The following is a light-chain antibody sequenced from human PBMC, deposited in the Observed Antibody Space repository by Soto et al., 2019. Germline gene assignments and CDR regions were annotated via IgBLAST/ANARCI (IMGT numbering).Light chain of an antibody. CDR2: EVS. J-gene: IGLJ2*01. CDR1: SSDVGSYNL. CDR3: CSYAGSSTSLV. V-gene: IGLV2-23*02. Sequence: QSALTQPASVSGSPGQSITISCTGTSSDVGSYNLVSWYQQHPGKAPKRMIYEVSKLPSGVSNRFSGSKSGNTASLTISGLQAEDGADSYCCSYAGSSTSLVFGGGTKLTVL.